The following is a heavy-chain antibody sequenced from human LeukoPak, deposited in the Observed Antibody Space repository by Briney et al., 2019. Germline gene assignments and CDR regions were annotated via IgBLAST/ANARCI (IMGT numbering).Heavy chain of an antibody. CDR2: INHSGST. Sequence: SETLSLTCAVYGGSFSGYYWSWIRQPPGKGLEWLGEINHSGSTNYNPSLKSRVTISVDTSKNQFSLKLSSVTAADTAVYYCARGRGKYYYMDVWGKGTTVTVSS. J-gene: IGHJ6*03. CDR1: GGSFSGYY. D-gene: IGHD5-12*01. CDR3: ARGRGKYYYMDV. V-gene: IGHV4-34*01.